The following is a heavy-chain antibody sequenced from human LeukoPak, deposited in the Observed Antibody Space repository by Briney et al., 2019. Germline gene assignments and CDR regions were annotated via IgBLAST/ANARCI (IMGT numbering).Heavy chain of an antibody. V-gene: IGHV3-23*01. CDR1: GFTFSSYA. Sequence: GGSLRLSCAASGFTFSSYAMSWVRQAPGKGLEWVSTISGSGGNTYYADSVKGRFTISRDNSKNTLYLQMNSLRAEDTAVYYCAKGFMEVYYYGMDVWGQGTTVTVSS. J-gene: IGHJ6*02. CDR2: ISGSGGNT. CDR3: AKGFMEVYYYGMDV. D-gene: IGHD3-3*01.